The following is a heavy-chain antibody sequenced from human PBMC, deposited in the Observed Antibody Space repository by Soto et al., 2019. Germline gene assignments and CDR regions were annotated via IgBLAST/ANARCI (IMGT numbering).Heavy chain of an antibody. Sequence: QVQLVQSGAEVRNPGSSVKVSCKSSGYAFTNYAVHWVRQAPGQRLEWMGWINTANGNTKYSQRFQGRVTIIRDTSGSTGYMERSSLRSEDTAVYYCERDHDYDVWSGQNWFAPWGQGTLV. D-gene: IGHD3-3*01. V-gene: IGHV1-3*04. CDR3: ERDHDYDVWSGQNWFAP. J-gene: IGHJ5*02. CDR1: GYAFTNYA. CDR2: INTANGNT.